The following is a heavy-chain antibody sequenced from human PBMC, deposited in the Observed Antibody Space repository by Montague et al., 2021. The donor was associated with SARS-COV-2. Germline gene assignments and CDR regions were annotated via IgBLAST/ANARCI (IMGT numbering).Heavy chain of an antibody. CDR1: GFPISSGYY. Sequence: ETLSLTCSVSGFPISSGYYWGWIRQTPGKGLEWIGSRYQNGATYYSPSLKRPVTILLDTSKNQFSLSLTSVTAADTAVYYCARSGVGIFDFSYFDSWGQGSLVIVSS. CDR3: ARSGVGIFDFSYFDS. V-gene: IGHV4-38-2*02. J-gene: IGHJ4*02. D-gene: IGHD3-3*01. CDR2: RYQNGAT.